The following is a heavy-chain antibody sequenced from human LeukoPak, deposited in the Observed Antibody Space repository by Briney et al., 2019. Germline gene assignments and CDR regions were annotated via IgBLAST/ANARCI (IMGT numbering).Heavy chain of an antibody. CDR2: ISAYNGNT. CDR3: ATDFSSSTFRYFSGAFDI. Sequence: GASVKVSCKASGYTFTSYGISWVRQAPGQGLEWMGWISAYNGNTNYAQKLQGRVTMTTDTSTSTAYMELRSLRSDDTAVYYCATDFSSSTFRYFSGAFDIWGQGTMVTVSS. V-gene: IGHV1-18*01. J-gene: IGHJ3*02. CDR1: GYTFTSYG. D-gene: IGHD3-16*01.